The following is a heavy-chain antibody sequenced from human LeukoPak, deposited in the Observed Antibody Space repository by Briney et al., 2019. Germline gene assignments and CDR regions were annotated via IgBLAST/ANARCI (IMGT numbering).Heavy chain of an antibody. CDR2: SRNKRNSYTT. CDR1: GLTLSDHY. Sequence: GGSLRLSCAASGLTLSDHYMDWVRQAPGKGLEWVARSRNKRNSYTTEYAASVKGRFTISRADSKNSLSLQMNSLKTEDTAVYYCASSPTPYGSGSYGRGAFDIWGQGTMVTVSS. D-gene: IGHD3-10*01. J-gene: IGHJ3*02. V-gene: IGHV3-72*01. CDR3: ASSPTPYGSGSYGRGAFDI.